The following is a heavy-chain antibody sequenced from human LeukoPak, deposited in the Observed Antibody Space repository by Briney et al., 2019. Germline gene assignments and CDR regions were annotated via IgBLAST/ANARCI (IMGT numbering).Heavy chain of an antibody. D-gene: IGHD3-3*01. V-gene: IGHV4-59*01. J-gene: IGHJ4*02. CDR2: IYYSGST. CDR1: GGSISSYY. CDR3: ATGSGYYMTEYYFDY. Sequence: PSETLSLTCTVSGGSISSYYWSWIRQPPGKGLEWIGYIYYSGSTNYNPSLKSRVTISVDTSKNQFSLKLGSVTAADTAVYYCATGSGYYMTEYYFDYWGQGTLVTVSS.